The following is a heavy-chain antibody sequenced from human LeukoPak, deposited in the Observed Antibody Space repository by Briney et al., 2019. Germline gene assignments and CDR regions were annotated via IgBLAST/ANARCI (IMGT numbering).Heavy chain of an antibody. Sequence: GESLKISCEGSGYSFTTYWIGWVRQMPGKGLEWMGIIFPGDSETRYSPSFEGQVTISVDKSISTAYLQWSSVKASDTAMYYCARGWQFVGPWGQGTLVTVSS. CDR2: IFPGDSET. CDR1: GYSFTTYW. V-gene: IGHV5-51*01. D-gene: IGHD1-26*01. J-gene: IGHJ4*02. CDR3: ARGWQFVGP.